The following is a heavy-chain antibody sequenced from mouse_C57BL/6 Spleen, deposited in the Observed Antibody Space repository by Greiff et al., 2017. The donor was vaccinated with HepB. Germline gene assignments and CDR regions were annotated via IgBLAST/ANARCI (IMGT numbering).Heavy chain of an antibody. CDR1: GYTFTSYW. D-gene: IGHD1-1*01. CDR2: IDPSDSYT. CDR3: ARELLRDYAMDY. V-gene: IGHV1-59*01. J-gene: IGHJ4*01. Sequence: QVQLQQPGAELVRPGPSVKLSCKASGYTFTSYWMHWVKQRPGQGLEWIGVIDPSDSYTNYNQKFKGKATLTVDTSSSTAYMQLSSLTSEDSAVYYCARELLRDYAMDYWGQGTSVTVSS.